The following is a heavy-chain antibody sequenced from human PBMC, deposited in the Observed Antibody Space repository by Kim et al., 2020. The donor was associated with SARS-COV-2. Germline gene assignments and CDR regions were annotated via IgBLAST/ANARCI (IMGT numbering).Heavy chain of an antibody. J-gene: IGHJ5*02. V-gene: IGHV1-18*01. D-gene: IGHD6-6*01. CDR3: AREGGSSSWGAYWYNWFDP. Sequence: ASVKVSCKASGYTFTSYGISWVRQAPGQGLEWMGWISAYNGNTNYAQKLQGRVTMTTDTSTSTAYMELRSLRSDDTAVYYCAREGGSSSWGAYWYNWFDPWGQGTLVTVSS. CDR1: GYTFTSYG. CDR2: ISAYNGNT.